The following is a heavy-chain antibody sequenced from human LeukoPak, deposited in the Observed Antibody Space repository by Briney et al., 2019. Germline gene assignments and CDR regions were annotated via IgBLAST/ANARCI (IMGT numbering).Heavy chain of an antibody. V-gene: IGHV4-59*11. CDR2: VYDIGST. CDR1: GGSIGSHY. CDR3: ARGGVLKSVDY. J-gene: IGHJ4*02. Sequence: PSETLSLTCTVSGGSIGSHYWTWIRQTPGKGLEWIGYVYDIGSTKYNPSLKSRVTISVDTSKNQFSLRLSSVTAADTAVYYCARGGVLKSVDYWGQGTLVTVSS. D-gene: IGHD3-16*01.